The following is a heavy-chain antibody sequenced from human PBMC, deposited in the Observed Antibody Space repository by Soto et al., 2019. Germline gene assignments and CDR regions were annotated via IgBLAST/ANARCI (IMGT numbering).Heavy chain of an antibody. CDR3: ARAPMIITRSHFDS. Sequence: SETLSLTCTVSRGSINGFYWSWIRQPPGKGLEWIGYISYSGNTNYNPSLKSRVSISVDTSKNQFSLNLTSVTAADTAVYYCARAPMIITRSHFDSWGQGTPVTVSS. CDR2: ISYSGNT. D-gene: IGHD3-22*01. V-gene: IGHV4-59*01. J-gene: IGHJ4*02. CDR1: RGSINGFY.